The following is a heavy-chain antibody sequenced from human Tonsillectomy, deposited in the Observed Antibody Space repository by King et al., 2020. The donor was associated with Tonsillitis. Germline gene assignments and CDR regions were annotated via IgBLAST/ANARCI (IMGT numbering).Heavy chain of an antibody. CDR3: AMYYYDAGARYASYDGALDI. D-gene: IGHD3-22*01. V-gene: IGHV1-58*01. Sequence: QLVQSGPEVKKPATSVKVSCKASGFTFTNSAVQWVRQARGQRLEWMGWIVLGSGDTDYAQRFQDRVTFTKDMSTSTAYMGMSSLRSDHTAVYYCAMYYYDAGARYASYDGALDIWGQGTMVTVSS. CDR2: IVLGSGDT. J-gene: IGHJ3*02. CDR1: GFTFTNSA.